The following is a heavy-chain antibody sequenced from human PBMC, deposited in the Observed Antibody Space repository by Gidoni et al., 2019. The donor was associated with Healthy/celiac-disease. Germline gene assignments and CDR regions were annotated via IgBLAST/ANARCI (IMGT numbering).Heavy chain of an antibody. V-gene: IGHV3-64D*06. CDR2: ISSNGGST. CDR1: GFPFSSYA. Sequence: EVQPVESGGGLVMPGGSLRRTCSAPGFPFSSYAMHWVRQAPGNGLEYVSAISSNGGSTYYADSVKGRFTIPRDNSKNTLYLQMSSLRAEDTAVYYCVKDSPTDDYSFDYWGQGTLVTVSS. CDR3: VKDSPTDDYSFDY. J-gene: IGHJ4*02. D-gene: IGHD4-4*01.